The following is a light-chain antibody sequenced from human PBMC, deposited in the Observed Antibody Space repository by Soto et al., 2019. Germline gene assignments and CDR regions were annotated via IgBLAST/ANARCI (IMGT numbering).Light chain of an antibody. CDR3: QHHTL. Sequence: DIQMTQSPSTLSASVGDRVTITCRASQTISSWLAWYQQKPGKAPKLLIYKASSLESGVPSRFRGSGSGTEFSLTISWLQSDDFSTYYCQHHTLFGQGTKVETK. V-gene: IGKV1-5*03. CDR2: KAS. CDR1: QTISSW. J-gene: IGKJ1*01.